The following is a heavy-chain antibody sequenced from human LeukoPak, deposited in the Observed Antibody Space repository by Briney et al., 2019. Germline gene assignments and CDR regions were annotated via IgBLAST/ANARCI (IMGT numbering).Heavy chain of an antibody. V-gene: IGHV4-4*07. J-gene: IGHJ6*03. CDR2: IYVTGST. Sequence: SETLPPTCTVSSGSIINYYWSWIRQPAGTGLEWVGRIYVTGSTIYNPSLQSRLSMSVDTSKNQFSLRLTSVTAADTAVYYCARLKYYDSTGYSPGYYMDVWGKGITVTVSS. CDR1: SGSIINYY. D-gene: IGHD3-22*01. CDR3: ARLKYYDSTGYSPGYYMDV.